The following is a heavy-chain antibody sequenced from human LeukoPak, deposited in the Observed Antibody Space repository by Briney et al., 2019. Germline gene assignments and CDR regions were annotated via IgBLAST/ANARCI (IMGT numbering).Heavy chain of an antibody. CDR2: INPNSGGT. V-gene: IGHV1-2*02. Sequence: GASVKVSCKASGYTFTGYYMHWVRQAPGQGLEWMGWINPNSGGTNYAQKLQGRVTMTRDTSISTAYTELSRLRSDDTAVYYCARSFWSGSTPMDVWGKGTTVTVSS. D-gene: IGHD3-3*01. CDR1: GYTFTGYY. J-gene: IGHJ6*03. CDR3: ARSFWSGSTPMDV.